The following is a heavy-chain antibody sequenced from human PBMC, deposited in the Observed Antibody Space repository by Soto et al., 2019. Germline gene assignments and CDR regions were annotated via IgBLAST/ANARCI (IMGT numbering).Heavy chain of an antibody. Sequence: GGSLRLSCAASGLTFSSYAMSWVRQAPGKGLEWVAATSYDGSNKYYADSVKGRFTISRDNSKNTLDLQMNSLRAEDTAVYYCAGVYYGGDSVNNYWGQGTLVTVSS. CDR1: GLTFSSYA. CDR3: AGVYYGGDSVNNY. J-gene: IGHJ4*02. CDR2: TSYDGSNK. V-gene: IGHV3-30-3*01. D-gene: IGHD4-17*01.